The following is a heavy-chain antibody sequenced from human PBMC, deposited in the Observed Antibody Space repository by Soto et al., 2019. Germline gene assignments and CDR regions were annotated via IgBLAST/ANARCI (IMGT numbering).Heavy chain of an antibody. D-gene: IGHD3-9*01. V-gene: IGHV4-34*01. CDR2: INHSGST. CDR1: GGSFSGYY. Sequence: SETLSLTCAVYGGSFSGYYWSWIRQPPGKGLEWIGEINHSGSTNYNPSLKSRVTISVDTSKNQFSLKLSSVTAADTAVYYCARGSEILTGYYRGWGQGTQVTVSS. CDR3: ARGSEILTGYYRG. J-gene: IGHJ4*02.